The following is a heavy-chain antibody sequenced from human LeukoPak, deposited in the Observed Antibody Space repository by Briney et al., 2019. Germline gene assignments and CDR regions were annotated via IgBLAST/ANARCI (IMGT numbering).Heavy chain of an antibody. V-gene: IGHV1-2*02. Sequence: ASVKVSCKASGYTYSDYYMHWVRQAPGQGLEWVGWINPNSGGTNYAQKFQGRVTMTRDTSITTTYMELSRLTFDDTAVYYCAKSSGNSYMYNFDYWGQGTLVTVSS. CDR3: AKSSGNSYMYNFDY. J-gene: IGHJ4*02. D-gene: IGHD5-18*01. CDR2: INPNSGGT. CDR1: GYTYSDYY.